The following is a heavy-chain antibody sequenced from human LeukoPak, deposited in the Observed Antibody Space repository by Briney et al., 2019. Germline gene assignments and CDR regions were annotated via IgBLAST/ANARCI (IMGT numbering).Heavy chain of an antibody. CDR1: GGTFSSYA. D-gene: IGHD4-23*01. CDR2: IIPILGIA. V-gene: IGHV1-69*04. J-gene: IGHJ6*03. Sequence: VASVKVSCKASGGTFSSYAISWVRQAPGQGLEWMGRIIPILGIANYAQKFQGRVTITADESTSTAYMELSSLRSEDTAVYYCARLVVTTSYYYYYMDVWGKGTTVTVSS. CDR3: ARLVVTTSYYYYYMDV.